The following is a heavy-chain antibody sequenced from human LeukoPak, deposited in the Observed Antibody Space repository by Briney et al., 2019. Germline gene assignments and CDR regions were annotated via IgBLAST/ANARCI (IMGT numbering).Heavy chain of an antibody. D-gene: IGHD2-8*01. CDR2: IIPIFGTA. V-gene: IGHV1-69*13. Sequence: GALVKVSCKASGGTFSSYAISWVRQAPGQGLEWMGGIIPIFGTANYAQKFQGRVTITADESTSTAYMELSSLRSEDTAVYYCAREASGNGEEAGFDYWGQGTLVTVSS. CDR3: AREASGNGEEAGFDY. CDR1: GGTFSSYA. J-gene: IGHJ4*02.